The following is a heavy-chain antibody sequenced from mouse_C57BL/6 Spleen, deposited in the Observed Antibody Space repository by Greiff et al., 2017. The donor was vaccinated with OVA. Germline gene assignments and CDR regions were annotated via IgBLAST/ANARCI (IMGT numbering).Heavy chain of an antibody. Sequence: VQLKQSGPELVKPGASVKIPCKASGYTFTDYNIDWVKQSHGKSLEWIGDINPNNGGTIYNQKFKGKATLTVDKSSSTAYMELRSLTSEDTAVYYCARTENYYGSSPDYWGQGTTLTVSS. J-gene: IGHJ2*01. CDR1: GYTFTDYN. V-gene: IGHV1-18*01. D-gene: IGHD1-1*01. CDR2: INPNNGGT. CDR3: ARTENYYGSSPDY.